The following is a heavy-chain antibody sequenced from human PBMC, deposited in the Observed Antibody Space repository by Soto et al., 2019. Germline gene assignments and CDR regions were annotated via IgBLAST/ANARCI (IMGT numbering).Heavy chain of an antibody. J-gene: IGHJ3*02. CDR2: ISYDGSNK. V-gene: IGHV3-30-3*01. CDR1: GFTFSSYA. Sequence: GGSLRLSCAASGFTFSSYAMHWVRQAPGKGLEWVAVISYDGSNKYYADSVKGRFTISRDNSKNTLYLQMNSLRAEDTAVYYCARDWRDGYNVDYAFDIWGQGTMVTVSS. CDR3: ARDWRDGYNVDYAFDI. D-gene: IGHD5-12*01.